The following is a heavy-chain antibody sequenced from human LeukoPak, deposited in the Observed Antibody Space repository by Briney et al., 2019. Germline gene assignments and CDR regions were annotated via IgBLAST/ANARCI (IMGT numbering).Heavy chain of an antibody. V-gene: IGHV3-53*01. J-gene: IGHJ4*02. CDR2: IYSGGST. Sequence: PGGSLRLSCAVSGFTVSSNYMSWVRQAPGKGLEWVSFIYSGGSTYYADSVKGRFTISRDNSKNTLYLQMNSLSPEDTAVYYCARALYRGYYFDYWAREPWSPSPQ. CDR3: ARALYRGYYFDY. CDR1: GFTVSSNY. D-gene: IGHD3-16*01.